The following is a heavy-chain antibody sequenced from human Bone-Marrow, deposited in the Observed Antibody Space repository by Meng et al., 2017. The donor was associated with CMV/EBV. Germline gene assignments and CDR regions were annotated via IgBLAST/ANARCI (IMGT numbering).Heavy chain of an antibody. J-gene: IGHJ2*01. D-gene: IGHD4-17*01. V-gene: IGHV1-69*01. Sequence: QGRLGQSVAEVKKPGCSVNVYCKASGGTFSSDAISWVRQAPGQGLEWMGGIIPIFGTANYAQKFQGRVTITADESTSTAYMELSSLRSEDTAVYYCARDPPLLEYGPPFDLWGRGTLVTVSS. CDR2: IIPIFGTA. CDR1: GGTFSSDA. CDR3: ARDPPLLEYGPPFDL.